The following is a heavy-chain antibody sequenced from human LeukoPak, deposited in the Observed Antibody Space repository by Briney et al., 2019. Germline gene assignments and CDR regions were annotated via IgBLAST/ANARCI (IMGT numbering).Heavy chain of an antibody. D-gene: IGHD5-18*01. CDR3: ARADSRGYSYGYFDY. J-gene: IGHJ4*02. CDR2: IYYSGGT. Sequence: SETLSLTCTVSGGSINSSSYYWGWIRQPPGKGLEWIGSIYYSGGTYYNPSLTSRVTISVDTSKNQFSLKLSSVTAADTAVYYCARADSRGYSYGYFDYWGQGTLVTVSS. CDR1: GGSINSSSYY. V-gene: IGHV4-39*07.